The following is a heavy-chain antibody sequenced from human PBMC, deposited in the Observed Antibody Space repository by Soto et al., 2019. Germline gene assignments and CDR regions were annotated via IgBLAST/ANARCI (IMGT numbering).Heavy chain of an antibody. D-gene: IGHD3-10*01. CDR1: GGTFSSYA. Sequence: SVKVSCKASGGTFSSYAISWVRQAPGQGLEWMGGIIPIFGTANYAQKFQGRVTITADESTSTAYMELSSLRSEDTAVYYCATDLHNLGTGGDYWGQGTLVTVSS. V-gene: IGHV1-69*13. CDR3: ATDLHNLGTGGDY. CDR2: IIPIFGTA. J-gene: IGHJ4*02.